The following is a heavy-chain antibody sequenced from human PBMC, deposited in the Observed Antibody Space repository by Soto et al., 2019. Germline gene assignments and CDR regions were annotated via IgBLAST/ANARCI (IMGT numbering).Heavy chain of an antibody. J-gene: IGHJ6*02. CDR1: GYSFTSYW. CDR2: IYPGDSDT. CDR3: ALVGGKDIVVVPAAIRLGDYYGMDV. V-gene: IGHV5-51*01. Sequence: PGESLKISCKGSGYSFTSYWIGWVRQMPGKVLEWMGIIYPGDSDTRYSPSFQGQVTISADKSISTAYLQWSSLKASDTAMHYCALVGGKDIVVVPAAIRLGDYYGMDVWGQGXTVTVYS. D-gene: IGHD2-2*02.